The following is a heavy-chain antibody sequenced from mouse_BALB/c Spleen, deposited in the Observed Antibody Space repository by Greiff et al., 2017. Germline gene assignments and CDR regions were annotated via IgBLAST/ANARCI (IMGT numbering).Heavy chain of an antibody. J-gene: IGHJ4*01. Sequence: QVQLQQSGAELVRPGTSVKVSCKASGYAFTNYLIEWVKQRPGQGLEWIGVINPGSGGTNYNEKFKGKATLTADKSSSTAYMQLSSLTSDDSAVYFCARGGYDAPYYYAMDYWGQGTSVTVSS. CDR1: GYAFTNYL. D-gene: IGHD2-2*01. CDR2: INPGSGGT. V-gene: IGHV1-54*01. CDR3: ARGGYDAPYYYAMDY.